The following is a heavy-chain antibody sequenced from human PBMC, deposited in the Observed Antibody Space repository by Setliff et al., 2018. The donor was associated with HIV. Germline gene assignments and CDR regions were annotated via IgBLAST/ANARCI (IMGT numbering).Heavy chain of an antibody. Sequence: SETLSLTCTVSGGSISSGFYYWSWIRRPAGKGLEWIGRIYTTGSTNYNPSLKSRVTISVDTSKNQFSLKLSSVTAADTAVYYCAKDQGCSRTSCYGNYYYGMDVWGQGTTVTVSS. CDR1: GGSISSGFYY. CDR2: IYTTGST. D-gene: IGHD2-2*01. CDR3: AKDQGCSRTSCYGNYYYGMDV. J-gene: IGHJ6*02. V-gene: IGHV4-61*02.